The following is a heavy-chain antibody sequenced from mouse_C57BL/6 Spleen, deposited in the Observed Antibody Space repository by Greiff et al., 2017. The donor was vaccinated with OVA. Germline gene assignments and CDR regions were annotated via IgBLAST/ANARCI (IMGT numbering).Heavy chain of an antibody. CDR3: TRLIDGYPFAY. CDR1: GYTFTDYE. Sequence: QVQLQQSGAELVRPGASVTLSCKASGYTFTDYEMHWVKQTPVHGLEWIGALDPETGGTAYNQKFKGKAILTADKSSSTAYMELRSLTSEDSAVYYCTRLIDGYPFAYWGQGTLVTVSA. J-gene: IGHJ3*01. V-gene: IGHV1-15*01. D-gene: IGHD2-3*01. CDR2: LDPETGGT.